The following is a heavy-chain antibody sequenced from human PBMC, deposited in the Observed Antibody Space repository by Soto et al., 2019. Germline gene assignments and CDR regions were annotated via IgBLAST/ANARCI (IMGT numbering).Heavy chain of an antibody. CDR1: GFTFSNYA. D-gene: IGHD1-26*01. J-gene: IGHJ4*02. V-gene: IGHV3-30-3*01. CDR3: ARAPTERGFDY. Sequence: QVQLVESGGGVVQPGRSLRLSCAASGFTFSNYAMHWVRQAPGKGLEWVAVISYDGSNKYYADSVKGRFTISRDNSKNTLYLQMNSLRVEDTAVYYCARAPTERGFDYWGQGTLVTVSS. CDR2: ISYDGSNK.